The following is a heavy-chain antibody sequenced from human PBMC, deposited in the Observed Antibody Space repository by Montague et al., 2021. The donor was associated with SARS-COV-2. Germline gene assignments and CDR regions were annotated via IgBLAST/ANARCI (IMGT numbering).Heavy chain of an antibody. CDR3: VGDPGDPDTFDY. CDR2: IWNDGSKK. Sequence: LSLTCAVSGGSISSSNWWSWVRQAPGKGLEWVASIWNDGSKKYHADSVKGRFTISRDNSNNMLYLQMDSLRAEDAAVYYCVGDPGDPDTFDYWGQGTQVTVSS. J-gene: IGHJ4*02. V-gene: IGHV3-33*08. D-gene: IGHD7-27*01. CDR1: GGSISSSNW.